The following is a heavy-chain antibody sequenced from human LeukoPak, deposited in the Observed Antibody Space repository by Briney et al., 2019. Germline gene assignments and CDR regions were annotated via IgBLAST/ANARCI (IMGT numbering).Heavy chain of an antibody. CDR2: IGGSGVNT. D-gene: IGHD3-16*01. Sequence: GGSLRLSCAASGFTFSSYAMSWVRQAPGKGLEWVSTIGGSGVNTYYEDSVRGRFTISRANSKNTLYLQMDSLRAEATAVYYCEKDHGTYVDYWGQGTLVTVSS. V-gene: IGHV3-23*01. CDR3: EKDHGTYVDY. CDR1: GFTFSSYA. J-gene: IGHJ4*02.